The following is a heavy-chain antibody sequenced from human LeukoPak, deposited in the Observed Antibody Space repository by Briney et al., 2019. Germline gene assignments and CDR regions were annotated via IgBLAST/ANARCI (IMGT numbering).Heavy chain of an antibody. CDR3: TKGLYGSGSSPDF. CDR1: GFIFRNYA. J-gene: IGHJ4*02. Sequence: GSLRLPCVASGFIFRNYAMTWVRQAPGKGLEWVSAISGSGDSTSYADAVKGRLTISRDNAKNTVYLQMNSLRAEDTAVYYCTKGLYGSGSSPDFWGQGVLVTVSS. V-gene: IGHV3-23*01. D-gene: IGHD3-10*01. CDR2: ISGSGDST.